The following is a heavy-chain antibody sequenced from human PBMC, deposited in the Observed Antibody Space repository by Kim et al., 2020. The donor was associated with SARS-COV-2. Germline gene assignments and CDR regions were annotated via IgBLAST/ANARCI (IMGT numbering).Heavy chain of an antibody. D-gene: IGHD6-13*01. Sequence: MTVRVTVSRENSKNTLYLQMNSLRAEATAVYYCARDFGKLWAAAGAFDYWGQGTLVTVSS. V-gene: IGHV3-30*07. CDR3: ARDFGKLWAAAGAFDY. J-gene: IGHJ4*02.